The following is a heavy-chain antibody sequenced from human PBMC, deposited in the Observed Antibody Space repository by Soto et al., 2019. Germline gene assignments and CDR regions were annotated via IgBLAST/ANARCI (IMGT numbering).Heavy chain of an antibody. Sequence: EVQLLESGGGLVQPGGSLRLSCTASGFTFSSYAMNWVRQAPGKGLEWVSVISGSGGSTYYADSVKGRFTLSRDNSNNTLYLQMNSVRAEDTAVYYFASRTSGWYFDYWGQGTLVTVSS. J-gene: IGHJ4*02. CDR2: ISGSGGST. D-gene: IGHD6-19*01. V-gene: IGHV3-23*01. CDR1: GFTFSSYA. CDR3: ASRTSGWYFDY.